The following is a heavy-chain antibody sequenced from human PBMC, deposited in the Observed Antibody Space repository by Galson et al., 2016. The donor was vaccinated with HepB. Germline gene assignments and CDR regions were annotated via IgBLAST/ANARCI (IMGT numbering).Heavy chain of an antibody. CDR1: GFTFTNYW. CDR3: ARDATRGGDFDY. D-gene: IGHD2-21*01. V-gene: IGHV3-7*01. Sequence: SLRLSCAASGFTFTNYWMSWVRQAPGKGLEWVAQINQDANEEYYVDSVKGRFTISRDNAKNSLYLQMNSLRAEDTAVYYCARDATRGGDFDYWAQGTLVIVSS. J-gene: IGHJ4*02. CDR2: INQDANEE.